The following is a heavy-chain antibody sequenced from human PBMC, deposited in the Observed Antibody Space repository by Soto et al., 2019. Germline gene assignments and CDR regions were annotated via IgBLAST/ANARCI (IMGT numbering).Heavy chain of an antibody. Sequence: ASVKVSCKASGYTFTENQIHWLRRAPGQRLQWLGRIDPKSGDTTFAPTFQGRVTMTRDTSTNTAYMELSRLTSDDTAVYYCAYDRCQVRVVAPGAYWGQGTLVTVS. J-gene: IGHJ4*02. CDR1: GYTFTENQ. CDR2: IDPKSGDT. CDR3: AYDRCQVRVVAPGAY. D-gene: IGHD3-22*01. V-gene: IGHV1-2*02.